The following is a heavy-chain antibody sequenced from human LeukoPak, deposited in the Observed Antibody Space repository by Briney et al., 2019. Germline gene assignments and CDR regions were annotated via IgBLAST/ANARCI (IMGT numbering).Heavy chain of an antibody. D-gene: IGHD3-9*01. Sequence: GGSLRLSCAASGFTFSSYWMHWVRQTPGKGLIYISRINNDGSSANYADSVRGRFTISRDNAENTLYLQMNSLRAEDTAVYYCARDMFDWLFEDLEIGVSFDYWGQGTLVTVSS. J-gene: IGHJ4*02. CDR2: INNDGSSA. V-gene: IGHV3-74*01. CDR1: GFTFSSYW. CDR3: ARDMFDWLFEDLEIGVSFDY.